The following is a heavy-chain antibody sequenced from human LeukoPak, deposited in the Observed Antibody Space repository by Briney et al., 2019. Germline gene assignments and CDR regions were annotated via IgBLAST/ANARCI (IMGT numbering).Heavy chain of an antibody. Sequence: ASVKASCKASGGTFSSYAISWVRQAPGQGLEWMGRIIPILGIANYAQKFQGRVTITADKSTSTAYMELSSLRSEDTAVYYCATVGYCSSTSCYKDAFDIWGQGTMVTVSS. D-gene: IGHD2-2*02. CDR1: GGTFSSYA. J-gene: IGHJ3*02. CDR2: IIPILGIA. V-gene: IGHV1-69*04. CDR3: ATVGYCSSTSCYKDAFDI.